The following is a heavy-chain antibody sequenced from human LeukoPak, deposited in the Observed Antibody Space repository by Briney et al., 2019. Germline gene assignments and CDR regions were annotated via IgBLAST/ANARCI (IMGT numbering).Heavy chain of an antibody. CDR3: AKVKGIASGLYYFFYMDV. CDR2: ISAGSTNT. CDR1: GFTFSTSV. Sequence: TGGSLRLSCAASGFTFSTSVMSWVRQAPGEGLEWVSSISAGSTNTHHADSVKGRFTISRDNSKDTVYLEMNSLRPDDTAVYYCAKVKGIASGLYYFFYMDVWGKGTTVTVSS. V-gene: IGHV3-23*01. D-gene: IGHD6-19*01. J-gene: IGHJ6*03.